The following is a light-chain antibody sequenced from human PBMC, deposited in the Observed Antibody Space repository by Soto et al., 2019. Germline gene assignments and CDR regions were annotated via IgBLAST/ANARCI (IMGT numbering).Light chain of an antibody. CDR1: QSVSID. J-gene: IGKJ4*01. Sequence: EIVITQSPATLSVSPGEIATLSCRASQSVSIDLAWYQQTPGQAPRLLIYGASTRATGVPTRFSGSRSGAEFTLTINSLQSEDFEVYYCQPYNNWPLTFGGGTKVDIK. V-gene: IGKV3-15*01. CDR2: GAS. CDR3: QPYNNWPLT.